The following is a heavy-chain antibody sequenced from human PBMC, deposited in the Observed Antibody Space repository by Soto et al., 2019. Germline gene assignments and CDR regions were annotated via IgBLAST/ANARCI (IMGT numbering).Heavy chain of an antibody. D-gene: IGHD2-2*01. Sequence: SWESLRSSCKTSGYSFTGYWIGWLRQMRGKGMEWMGNIYPYDSDTRYSPSFQGQVTISADTSITTAYLQWSGLRASDTAMYFCARHLVGSTRGNFDYWGQGTLVTVSS. CDR2: IYPYDSDT. CDR3: ARHLVGSTRGNFDY. J-gene: IGHJ4*01. CDR1: GYSFTGYW. V-gene: IGHV5-51*01.